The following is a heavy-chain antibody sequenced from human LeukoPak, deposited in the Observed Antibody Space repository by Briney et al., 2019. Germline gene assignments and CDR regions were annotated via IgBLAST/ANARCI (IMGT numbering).Heavy chain of an antibody. CDR1: GGSISSGGYY. CDR2: IYYSGST. D-gene: IGHD3-10*01. J-gene: IGHJ4*02. CDR3: ARDGRGVFDY. Sequence: SETLSLTCTVSGGSISSGGYYWSWIRQHPGKGLEWIGYIYYSGSTYYNPSLKSRVTISVDTSKNQFSLKLSSVTAADTAVYYCARDGRGVFDYWGQETLVTVSS. V-gene: IGHV4-31*03.